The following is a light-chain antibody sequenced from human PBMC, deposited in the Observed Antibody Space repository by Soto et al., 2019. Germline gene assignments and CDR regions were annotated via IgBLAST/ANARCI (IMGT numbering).Light chain of an antibody. V-gene: IGLV1-40*01. CDR2: ANS. Sequence: QSVLTQPPSVSGAPGQRVTISCTGSSSNIGANYDVHWYQQRPGTAPKLLIFANSNRPSGVPDRFSGSKSGTSASLVITGLQAEDEGDYYCQSYDSTLSARDVFGTGTKLIVL. CDR1: SSNIGANYD. J-gene: IGLJ1*01. CDR3: QSYDSTLSARDV.